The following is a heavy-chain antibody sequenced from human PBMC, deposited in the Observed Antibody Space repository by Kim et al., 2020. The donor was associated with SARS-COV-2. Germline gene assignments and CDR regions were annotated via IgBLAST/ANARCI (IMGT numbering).Heavy chain of an antibody. V-gene: IGHV4-59*11. D-gene: IGHD3-3*01. Sequence: SETLSLTCTVSGGSISSHYWSWIRQPPGKGLEWIGYIYYSGSTNYNPSLKSRVTISVDTSKNQFSLKLSSVTAADTAVYYCARAPGVTIFGVVSSFDIWGQGTMVTVSS. CDR2: IYYSGST. CDR3: ARAPGVTIFGVVSSFDI. J-gene: IGHJ3*02. CDR1: GGSISSHY.